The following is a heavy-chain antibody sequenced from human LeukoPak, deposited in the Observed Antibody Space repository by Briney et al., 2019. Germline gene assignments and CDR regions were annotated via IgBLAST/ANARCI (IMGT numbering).Heavy chain of an antibody. V-gene: IGHV1-18*01. Sequence: ASVKVSCKASGYTFTSYGISWVRQAPGQGLEWIGWISAYNGNTNYAQKLQGRVTMTTDTSTSTAYMELRSLRSDDTAVYYCARDGLLWFGELSDDYWGQGTLVTASS. CDR2: ISAYNGNT. CDR1: GYTFTSYG. CDR3: ARDGLLWFGELSDDY. D-gene: IGHD3-10*01. J-gene: IGHJ4*02.